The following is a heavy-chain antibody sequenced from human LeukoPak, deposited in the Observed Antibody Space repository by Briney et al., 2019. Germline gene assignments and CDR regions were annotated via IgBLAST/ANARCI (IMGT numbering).Heavy chain of an antibody. Sequence: PGGSLRLSCAASGFTFSSYSMNWVRQAPGKGLEWVSSISSSSSYIYYADSVKGRFTISRDNAKNSLYLQMNSLRAEDTAVYYCARVKMSWAAAGTGLFDYWGQGTLVTVSS. D-gene: IGHD6-13*01. CDR2: ISSSSSYI. CDR3: ARVKMSWAAAGTGLFDY. J-gene: IGHJ4*02. CDR1: GFTFSSYS. V-gene: IGHV3-21*01.